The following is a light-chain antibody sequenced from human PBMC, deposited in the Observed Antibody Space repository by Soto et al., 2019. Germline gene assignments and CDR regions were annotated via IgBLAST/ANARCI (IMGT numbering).Light chain of an antibody. Sequence: DIQMTQSPSTLSASVGDRVTITCRARQSISIWLAWYQQKPGKAPSLLIFDASTLHSGVPSRFSGSGSGTDFTLTISSLQPDDFATYYCQQFAISTTFGQGTKVDIK. CDR2: DAS. CDR1: QSISIW. V-gene: IGKV1-5*01. J-gene: IGKJ1*01. CDR3: QQFAISTT.